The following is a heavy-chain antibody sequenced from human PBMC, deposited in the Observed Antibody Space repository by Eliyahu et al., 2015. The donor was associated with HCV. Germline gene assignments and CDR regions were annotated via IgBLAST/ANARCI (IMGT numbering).Heavy chain of an antibody. CDR3: ARGRYSSSWYDIYYYYGMDV. CDR1: GGSISSGXYX. CDR2: IYYSGST. J-gene: IGHJ6*02. V-gene: IGHV4-31*03. Sequence: QVQLQESGPGLVKPSQTLSLTCTVSGGSISSGXYXWSWIRQHPGKGLEWIGYIYYSGSTYYNPSLKSRVTISVDTSKNQFSLKLSSVTAADTAVYYCARGRYSSSWYDIYYYYGMDVWGQGTTVTVSS. D-gene: IGHD6-13*01.